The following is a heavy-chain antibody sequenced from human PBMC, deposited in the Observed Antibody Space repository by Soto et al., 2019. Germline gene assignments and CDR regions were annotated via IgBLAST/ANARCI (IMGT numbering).Heavy chain of an antibody. Sequence: QITLKESGPTLVKPTQTLTLTCTFSGFSLSTSGVGVGWIRQPPGKALEWLALIYWDDDKRYSPSLKSRLTITKDPSKNQVVLTMTNMEHVDTATYYCAHRRGVSRRGWCDPWGQGTLVTVYS. CDR1: GFSLSTSGVG. D-gene: IGHD3-10*01. V-gene: IGHV2-5*02. CDR3: AHRRGVSRRGWCDP. CDR2: IYWDDDK. J-gene: IGHJ5*02.